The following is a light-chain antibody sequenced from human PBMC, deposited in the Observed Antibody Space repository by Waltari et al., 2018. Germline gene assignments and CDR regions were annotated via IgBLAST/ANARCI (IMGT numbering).Light chain of an antibody. J-gene: IGKJ1*01. CDR2: QAS. V-gene: IGKV1-5*03. CDR1: QRITKW. CDR3: HQYNTYYTWS. Sequence: DIQMTQSPSTLSASVGDRVTITCRASQRITKWLAWYQHKPGKAPKLLIYQASHLESGVPSRFSGSVSGTEFTLTISGLQPDDCATYYCHQYNTYYTWSFGQGTRVEI.